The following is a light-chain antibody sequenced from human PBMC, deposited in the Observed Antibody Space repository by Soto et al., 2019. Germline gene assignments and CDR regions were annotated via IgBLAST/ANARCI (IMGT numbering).Light chain of an antibody. CDR1: QSLTNKY. CDR2: GAS. CDR3: QQYGSSPLT. J-gene: IGKJ4*01. Sequence: VLTQSPCTLSWSAGEGATLSCKASQSLTNKYLAWYQQQKPGQAPRVLIYGASSRATGIPDRFSGSGSGTEFTLTISRLDTEDFAVYYCQQYGSSPLTFGGGTKVDIK. V-gene: IGKV3-20*01.